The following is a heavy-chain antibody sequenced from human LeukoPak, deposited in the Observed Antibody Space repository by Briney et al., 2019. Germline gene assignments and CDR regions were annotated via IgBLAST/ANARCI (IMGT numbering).Heavy chain of an antibody. CDR3: ARDSNYADYYYYGMDV. D-gene: IGHD4-11*01. Sequence: SETLSLTCTVSGGSISSGGYYWSWIRQHPGKGLEWIGYIYYSGSTYCNPSLKSRVTISVDTSKNQFSLKLSSVTAADTAVYYCARDSNYADYYYYGMDVWGQGTTVTVSS. CDR2: IYYSGST. CDR1: GGSISSGGYY. J-gene: IGHJ6*02. V-gene: IGHV4-31*03.